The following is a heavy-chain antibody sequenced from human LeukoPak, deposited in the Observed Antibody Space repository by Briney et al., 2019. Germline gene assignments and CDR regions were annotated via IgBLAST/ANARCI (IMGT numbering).Heavy chain of an antibody. CDR3: AKDLGDCSSTSCLGYFQH. Sequence: PGGSLRLSCAASGFTVSSNYMSWVRQAPGKGLEWVSVIYSGGSTYYADSVKGRFTISRDNSKNTLYLQMNSLRAEDTAVYYCAKDLGDCSSTSCLGYFQHWGQGTLVTVSS. D-gene: IGHD2-2*01. J-gene: IGHJ1*01. CDR2: IYSGGST. V-gene: IGHV3-66*01. CDR1: GFTVSSNY.